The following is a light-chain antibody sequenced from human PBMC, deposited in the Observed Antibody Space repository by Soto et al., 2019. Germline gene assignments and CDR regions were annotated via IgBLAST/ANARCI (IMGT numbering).Light chain of an antibody. CDR1: SSNIGSNY. CDR2: RNN. J-gene: IGLJ1*01. V-gene: IGLV1-47*01. CDR3: AAWDDSLSGRDV. Sequence: QSVLTQTPSASGTPGQRVTISCSGSSSNIGSNYVYWYQQLPGTAPKLLIHRNNQRPSGVPDRFSGSKYGTSASLAISGLRSEDEADYYCAAWDDSLSGRDVFGTGTKLTVL.